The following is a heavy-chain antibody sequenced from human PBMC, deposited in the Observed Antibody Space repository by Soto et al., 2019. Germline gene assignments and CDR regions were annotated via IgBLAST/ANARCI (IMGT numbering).Heavy chain of an antibody. CDR2: ILPDDSDT. Sequence: PGESLKISCKASGYIIKNYWIGWVRQMPGQGLEWMGIILPDDSDTRYSPSFQGHVTISVDKSISTAYVQWSSLKASDSAIYYCFRGGVTSRTFDYWGQGTLVTV. J-gene: IGHJ4*02. CDR1: GYIIKNYW. V-gene: IGHV5-51*01. CDR3: FRGGVTSRTFDY. D-gene: IGHD3-16*01.